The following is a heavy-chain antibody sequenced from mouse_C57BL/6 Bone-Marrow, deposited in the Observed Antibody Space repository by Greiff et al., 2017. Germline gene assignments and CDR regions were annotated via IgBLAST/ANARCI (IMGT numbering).Heavy chain of an antibody. V-gene: IGHV1-55*01. CDR2: IYPGSGST. CDR1: GYTFTSYW. D-gene: IGHD2-4*01. J-gene: IGHJ3*01. CDR3: ARRGSEYDYEGGPSWFAY. Sequence: QVQLQQSGAELVKPGASVKMSCKASGYTFTSYWITWVKQRPGQGLEWIGDIYPGSGSTNYNEKFKSKATLTVDTSSSTAYMQLSNLTSEDSGVYYCARRGSEYDYEGGPSWFAYWGQGTLVTVSA.